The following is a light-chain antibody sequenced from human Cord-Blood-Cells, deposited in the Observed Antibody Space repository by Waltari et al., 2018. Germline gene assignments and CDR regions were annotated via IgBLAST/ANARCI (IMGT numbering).Light chain of an antibody. CDR2: KAS. CDR1: QSISSW. Sequence: DIQMTQSPSTLSASVGDRVTITCRASQSISSWLAWYQQKPGKAPKLLIYKASSLESGFPSRFSRSGSGTEFTLTISSLQPDDFATYYCQQYNSYSYTFGQGTKLEIK. CDR3: QQYNSYSYT. J-gene: IGKJ2*01. V-gene: IGKV1-5*03.